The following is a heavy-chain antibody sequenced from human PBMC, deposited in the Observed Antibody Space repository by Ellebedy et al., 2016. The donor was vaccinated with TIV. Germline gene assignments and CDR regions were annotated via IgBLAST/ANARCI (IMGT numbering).Heavy chain of an antibody. D-gene: IGHD4-17*01. CDR1: GFRFSDYY. Sequence: PGGSLRLSCVASGFRFSDYYMSWIRQAPGKGLEWISYMSKTGSRIYHADSVKGRFTISRDNAKSSLFLQMNSLRAEDTAVYYCAKSALFGDYVEDLWGQGTLVTVSS. J-gene: IGHJ5*02. V-gene: IGHV3-11*01. CDR2: MSKTGSRI. CDR3: AKSALFGDYVEDL.